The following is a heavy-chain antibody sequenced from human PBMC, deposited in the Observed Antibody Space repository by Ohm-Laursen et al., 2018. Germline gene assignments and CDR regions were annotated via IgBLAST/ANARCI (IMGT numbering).Heavy chain of an antibody. CDR3: AKDVSYLAARTFDY. J-gene: IGHJ4*02. CDR2: ISGSGGST. V-gene: IGHV3-23*01. D-gene: IGHD6-6*01. Sequence: SLRLSCAASGSTFDDYAMHWVRQAPGKGLEWVSAISGSGGSTYYADSVKGRFTISRDNSKNTLYLQMNSLRAEDTAVYYCAKDVSYLAARTFDYWGQGTLVTVSS. CDR1: GSTFDDYA.